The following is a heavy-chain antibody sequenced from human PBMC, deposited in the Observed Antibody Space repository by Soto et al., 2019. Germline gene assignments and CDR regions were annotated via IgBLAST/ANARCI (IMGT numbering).Heavy chain of an antibody. J-gene: IGHJ4*02. V-gene: IGHV4-34*01. Sequence: QVQLQQWGAGLLKPSETLSLTCAVYGGSFSGYYWSWIRQPPGKGLEWIGEINHSGSTNYNPSLKCRVTISVDTSKNQFSLKLSSVTAADTAVYYCARAGGYSGYDYYDYWGQGTLVTVSS. CDR1: GGSFSGYY. D-gene: IGHD5-12*01. CDR3: ARAGGYSGYDYYDY. CDR2: INHSGST.